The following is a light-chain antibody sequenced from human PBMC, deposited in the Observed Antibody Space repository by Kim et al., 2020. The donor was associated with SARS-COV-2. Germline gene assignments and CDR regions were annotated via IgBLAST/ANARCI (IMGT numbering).Light chain of an antibody. V-gene: IGLV1-40*01. CDR3: QSYDSTLTGWV. CDR1: TSTIAAGYD. Sequence: RRVTTSCTRGTSTIAAGYDVHWYHQLPGTAPKLLIHDNTNRPSGVPDRFSGSKSGTAASLAITGLQAEDEADYYWQSYDSTLTGWVFGGGTKLTVL. J-gene: IGLJ3*02. CDR2: DNT.